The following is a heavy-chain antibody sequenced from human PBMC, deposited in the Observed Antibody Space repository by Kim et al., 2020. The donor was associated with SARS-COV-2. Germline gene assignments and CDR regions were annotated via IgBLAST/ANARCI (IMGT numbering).Heavy chain of an antibody. CDR2: IIPILGIA. CDR3: ARCRQLLGDYYYYYGMDV. J-gene: IGHJ6*02. D-gene: IGHD2-2*01. Sequence: SVKVSCKASGGTFSSYAISWVRQAPGQGLEWMGRIIPILGIANYAQKFQGRVTITADKSTSTAYMELSSLRSEDTAVYYCARCRQLLGDYYYYYGMDVWGQGTTVTVSS. V-gene: IGHV1-69*04. CDR1: GGTFSSYA.